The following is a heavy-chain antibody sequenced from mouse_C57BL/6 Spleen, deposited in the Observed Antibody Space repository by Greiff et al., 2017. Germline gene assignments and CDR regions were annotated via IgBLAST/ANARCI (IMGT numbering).Heavy chain of an antibody. V-gene: IGHV1-85*01. J-gene: IGHJ3*01. Sequence: QVQLKQSGPELVKPGASVKLSCKASGYTFTSYDINWVKQRPGQGLEWIGWIYPRDGSTKYNEKFKGKATLTVDTSSSTAYMELHSLTSEDSAVYFCARSSDYDRAWFAYWGQGTLVTVSA. CDR3: ARSSDYDRAWFAY. CDR1: GYTFTSYD. D-gene: IGHD2-4*01. CDR2: IYPRDGST.